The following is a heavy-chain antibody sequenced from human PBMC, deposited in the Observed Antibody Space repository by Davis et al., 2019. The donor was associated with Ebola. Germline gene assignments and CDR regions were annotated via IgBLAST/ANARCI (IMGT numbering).Heavy chain of an antibody. CDR2: INHSGST. J-gene: IGHJ4*02. V-gene: IGHV4-34*01. Sequence: PSETLSLTCAVYGGSFSGYYWSWIRQPPGKGLEWIGEINHSGSTNYNPSLKSRVTISVDTSKNQFSLKLSSVTAADTAVYYCASFQWLVGGCWWGQGTLVTVSS. CDR1: GGSFSGYY. D-gene: IGHD6-19*01. CDR3: ASFQWLVGGCW.